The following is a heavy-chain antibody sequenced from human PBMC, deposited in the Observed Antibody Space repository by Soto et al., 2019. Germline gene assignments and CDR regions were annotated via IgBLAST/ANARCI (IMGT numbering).Heavy chain of an antibody. CDR2: INPYNGNT. CDR3: ARGHDFWSGPSLFDY. J-gene: IGHJ4*02. V-gene: IGHV1-18*01. Sequence: GASVKVSCKASGYTFTSYGISWVRQAPGQGLEWMAWINPYNGNTKYAEKFLGRVTVTTDTSTATAYMEVRSLTSDDTAVYYCARGHDFWSGPSLFDYWGQGTLVTAPQ. D-gene: IGHD3-3*01. CDR1: GYTFTSYG.